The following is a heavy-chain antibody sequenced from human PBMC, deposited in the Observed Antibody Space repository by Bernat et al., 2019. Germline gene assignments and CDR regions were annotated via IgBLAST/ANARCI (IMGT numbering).Heavy chain of an antibody. D-gene: IGHD1-26*01. CDR3: ARDHRRVGDPAADY. V-gene: IGHV3-7*03. CDR1: GFTFNNYW. CDR2: IKQDGSEK. Sequence: EVQLVESGGGLVQPGESLRLSCAASGFTFNNYWMSWVRQAPEKGLEWVANIKQDGSEKYYVDCVKGRFTISRDNAKNSLYLQMNSLRAEDTAVYYCARDHRRVGDPAADYWGQGTLVTVSS. J-gene: IGHJ4*02.